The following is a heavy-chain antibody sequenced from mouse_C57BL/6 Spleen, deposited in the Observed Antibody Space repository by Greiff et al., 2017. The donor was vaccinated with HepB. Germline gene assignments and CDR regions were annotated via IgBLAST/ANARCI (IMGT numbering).Heavy chain of an antibody. V-gene: IGHV3-6*01. CDR2: ISYDGSN. J-gene: IGHJ3*01. CDR3: AREGLRQEFAY. Sequence: EVKLMESGPGLVKPSQSLSLTCSVTGYSITSGYYWNWIRQFPGNKLEWMGYISYDGSNNYNPSLKNRISITRDTSKNQFFLKLNSVTTEDTATYYCAREGLRQEFAYWGQGTLVTVSA. CDR1: GYSITSGYY. D-gene: IGHD2-4*01.